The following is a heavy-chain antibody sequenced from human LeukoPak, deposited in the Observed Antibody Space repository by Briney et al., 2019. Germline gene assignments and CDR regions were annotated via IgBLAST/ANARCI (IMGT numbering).Heavy chain of an antibody. CDR3: ARLQNYYDSSGYSY. D-gene: IGHD3-22*01. CDR1: GFTFSSYS. Sequence: GGSLRLSCAASGFTFSSYSMTWVRQAPGKGLEWVSYITYSSSTTYYADSVKGRFTISRDNSKNTLYLQMNSLRAEDTAVYYCARLQNYYDSSGYSYWGQGTLVTVSS. J-gene: IGHJ4*02. V-gene: IGHV3-48*01. CDR2: ITYSSSTT.